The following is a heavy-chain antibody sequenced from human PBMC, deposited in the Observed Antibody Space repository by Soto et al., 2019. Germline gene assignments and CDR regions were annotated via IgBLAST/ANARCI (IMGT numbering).Heavy chain of an antibody. D-gene: IGHD3-3*01. J-gene: IGHJ6*02. CDR1: GFTFSSFG. CDR2: IWYDGSKK. V-gene: IGHV3-33*01. Sequence: QVQVVESGGGVVQPGRSLRLSCAASGFTFSSFGMHWVRQAPGKGLEWVSLIWYDGSKKSYGDSVKGRFTISRGNSRNTVYLQMISLRADETAVYYCALDASYYSLWSGYYPSRNGMDVWGQGTTVTVSS. CDR3: ALDASYYSLWSGYYPSRNGMDV.